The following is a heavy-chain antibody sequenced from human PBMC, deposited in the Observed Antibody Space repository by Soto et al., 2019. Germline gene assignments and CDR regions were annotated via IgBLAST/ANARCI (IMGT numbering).Heavy chain of an antibody. CDR3: ARDDRDEDIGTFGY. V-gene: IGHV4-59*12. CDR1: LFSHNYYY. J-gene: IGHJ4*02. CDR2: IDNNGKT. D-gene: IGHD3-10*01. Sequence: SVMQSPTSRIALFSHNYYYWPLLRPHPGKGLEWIGNIDNNGKTNYNPSRKSRVTISVDTSNNQFSLKVRSVTAADTAVYYCARDDRDEDIGTFGYWGQG.